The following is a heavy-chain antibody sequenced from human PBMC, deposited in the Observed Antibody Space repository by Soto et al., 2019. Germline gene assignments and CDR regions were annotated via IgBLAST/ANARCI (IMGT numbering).Heavy chain of an antibody. D-gene: IGHD3-9*01. CDR2: IYYSGST. Sequence: PSETLSLTCAVSGGSISSGGYSWSWIRQPPGKGLEWIGYIYYSGSTYYNPSLKSRVTISVDTSKNQFSLKLSSVTAADTAVYYCARVSILRYFDWLSAAYYYYGMDVWGQGTTVTVSS. CDR1: GGSISSGGYS. CDR3: ARVSILRYFDWLSAAYYYYGMDV. V-gene: IGHV4-31*11. J-gene: IGHJ6*02.